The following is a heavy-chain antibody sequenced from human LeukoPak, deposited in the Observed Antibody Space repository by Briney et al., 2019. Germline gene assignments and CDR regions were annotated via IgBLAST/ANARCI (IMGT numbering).Heavy chain of an antibody. D-gene: IGHD3-22*01. J-gene: IGHJ4*02. CDR3: ARDLAVVPFDY. CDR1: GFIFRNYA. V-gene: IGHV3-30*04. Sequence: AGGSLRLSCAASGFIFRNYAIHWVRQAPGKGLEWVAVISYDGSNKYYADSVKGRFTISRDNSKNTLYLQMNSLRAEDTAVYYCARDLAVVPFDYWGQGTLVTVSS. CDR2: ISYDGSNK.